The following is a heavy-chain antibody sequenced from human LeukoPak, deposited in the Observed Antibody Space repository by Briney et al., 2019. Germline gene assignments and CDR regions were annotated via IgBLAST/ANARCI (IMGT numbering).Heavy chain of an antibody. J-gene: IGHJ4*02. Sequence: GGSLRLSCAASGFTFSSYSMNWVRQAPGKGLEWVSSISRSGSNIYYADSVKGRFTMSRDNAKNSLYLQMNSLRAEDTAVYYCARRYCSRTGCYAFDSWGQGTLVTVSS. CDR1: GFTFSSYS. V-gene: IGHV3-21*01. D-gene: IGHD2-2*01. CDR3: ARRYCSRTGCYAFDS. CDR2: ISRSGSNI.